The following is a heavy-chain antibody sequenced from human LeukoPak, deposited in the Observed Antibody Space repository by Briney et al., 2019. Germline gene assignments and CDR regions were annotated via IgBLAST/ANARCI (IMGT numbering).Heavy chain of an antibody. CDR1: GFTFSRHW. J-gene: IGHJ4*02. CDR2: ISNNGGYT. V-gene: IGHV3-23*01. CDR3: AKKSPDSSGNPAYD. D-gene: IGHD4-23*01. Sequence: RPGGSLRLSCAASGFTFSRHWMSWVRQAPGKGLEWVSAISNNGGYTYYADSVQGRFTISRDNSKSTLCLQMNSLRAEDTAVYYCAKKSPDSSGNPAYDWGQGTLVTVSS.